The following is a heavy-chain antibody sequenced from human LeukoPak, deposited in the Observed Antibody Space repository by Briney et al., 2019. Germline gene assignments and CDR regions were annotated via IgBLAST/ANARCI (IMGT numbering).Heavy chain of an antibody. D-gene: IGHD3-22*01. Sequence: PGGSLRLSCAASGFTFDDYAMHWVRQAPGKGLEWVSAISWNSGSIGYADSVKGRFTISRDNAKNSLYLQMNSLRAEDTALYYCAKDSDSSGYIPDYWGQGTLVTVSS. J-gene: IGHJ4*02. CDR1: GFTFDDYA. CDR2: ISWNSGSI. V-gene: IGHV3-9*01. CDR3: AKDSDSSGYIPDY.